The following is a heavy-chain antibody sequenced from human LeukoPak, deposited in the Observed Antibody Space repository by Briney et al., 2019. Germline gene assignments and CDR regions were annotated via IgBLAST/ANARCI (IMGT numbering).Heavy chain of an antibody. J-gene: IGHJ6*02. Sequence: GGSLRLSCAASGFTFSRNAMTWVRQAPGKGLEWVSGNSGGGVSTYYADSVKGRFTISRDNFKNTLYLQMNSLRAEDTATYYCAKVRGYCSGGSCSPYYHYYYGMDVWGQGTSVTVSS. V-gene: IGHV3-23*01. D-gene: IGHD2-15*01. CDR2: NSGGGVST. CDR1: GFTFSRNA. CDR3: AKVRGYCSGGSCSPYYHYYYGMDV.